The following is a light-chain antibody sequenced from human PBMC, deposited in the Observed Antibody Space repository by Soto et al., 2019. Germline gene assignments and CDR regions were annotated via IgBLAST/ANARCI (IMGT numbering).Light chain of an antibody. CDR2: LEGSGSY. J-gene: IGLJ1*01. CDR1: SGHSSCI. Sequence: QLVLTQSSSASASLGSSVKLTCTLSSGHSSCIIAWHQQQPGKAPRYLMKLEGSGSYNKGSGVPDRFSGSSSGADRYLTISNLQFEDEADYYCETWDSNTHVFGTGTKVTVL. V-gene: IGLV4-60*02. CDR3: ETWDSNTHV.